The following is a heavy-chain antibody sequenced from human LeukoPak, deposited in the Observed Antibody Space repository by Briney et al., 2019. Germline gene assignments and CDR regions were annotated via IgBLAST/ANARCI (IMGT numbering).Heavy chain of an antibody. CDR2: ISYDGSNK. V-gene: IGHV3-30-3*01. CDR1: GFTFSSYA. J-gene: IGHJ4*02. Sequence: GGSLRLSCAASGFTFSSYAMHWVRQAPGKGLEWVAVISYDGSNKYYADSVKGRFTISRDNSKNTLYLQMNSLRAEDTAVYYCAKDLVVITPFDYWGQGTLVTVSS. D-gene: IGHD3-22*01. CDR3: AKDLVVITPFDY.